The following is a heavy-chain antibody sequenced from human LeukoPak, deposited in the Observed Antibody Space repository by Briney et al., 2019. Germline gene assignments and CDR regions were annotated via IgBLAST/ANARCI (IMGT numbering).Heavy chain of an antibody. CDR1: GYTFTGYY. CDR3: ARDPGYSYGMDV. V-gene: IGHV1-2*06. Sequence: ASVKVSCKASGYTFTGYYMHWVRQAPGQGLEWMGRINPNSGGTNYAQKFQGRVTMTRDTSISTAYMELRSLRSDDTAVYYCARDPGYSYGMDVWGQGTTVTVSS. J-gene: IGHJ6*02. CDR2: INPNSGGT. D-gene: IGHD5-18*01.